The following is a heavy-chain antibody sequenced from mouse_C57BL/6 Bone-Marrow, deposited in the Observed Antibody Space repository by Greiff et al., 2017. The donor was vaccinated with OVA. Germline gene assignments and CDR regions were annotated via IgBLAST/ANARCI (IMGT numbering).Heavy chain of an antibody. J-gene: IGHJ3*01. V-gene: IGHV1-34*01. CDR2: IYPNNGGN. D-gene: IGHD2-4*01. CDR1: GYTFTDYY. Sequence: EVKLKQSGPELVKPGASVKMSCKASGYTFTDYYMHWVKQSHGKSLEWIGYIYPNNGGNGYNQKFKGKATLTVDKSSSTAYMELRSLTSEDSAVYYCASEGSIYYDYDAWFAYWGQGTLVTVSA. CDR3: ASEGSIYYDYDAWFAY.